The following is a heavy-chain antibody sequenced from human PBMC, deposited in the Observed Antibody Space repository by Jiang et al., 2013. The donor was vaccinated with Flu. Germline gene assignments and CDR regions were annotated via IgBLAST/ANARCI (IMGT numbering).Heavy chain of an antibody. V-gene: IGHV4-39*01. CDR2: IYYSGST. D-gene: IGHD4-23*01. Sequence: KPSETLSLTCTVSGGSISSSSYYWGWIRQPPGKGLEWIGSIYYSGSTYYNPSLKSRVTISVDTSKNQFSLKLSSVTAADTAVYYCARRRWVFDYWGQGTLVTVSS. CDR1: GGSISSSSYY. CDR3: ARRRWVFDY. J-gene: IGHJ4*02.